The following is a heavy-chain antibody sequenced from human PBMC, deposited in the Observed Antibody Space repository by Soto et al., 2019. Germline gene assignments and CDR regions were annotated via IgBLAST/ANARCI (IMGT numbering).Heavy chain of an antibody. V-gene: IGHV3-33*01. D-gene: IGHD3-22*01. CDR2: IWYDGSNK. CDR1: GFTFSSYG. Sequence: QVQLVESGGGVVQPGRSLRLSCAASGFTFSSYGMHWVRQAPGKGLEWVAVIWYDGSNKYYADSVKGRFTISRDNSKSTLYLQMNSLRAEDTAVYYCARDGLGYYDSSGLVDYWGQGTLVTVSS. CDR3: ARDGLGYYDSSGLVDY. J-gene: IGHJ4*02.